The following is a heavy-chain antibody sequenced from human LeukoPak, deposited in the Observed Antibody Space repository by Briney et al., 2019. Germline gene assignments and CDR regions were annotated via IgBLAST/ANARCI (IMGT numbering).Heavy chain of an antibody. Sequence: SGPTLVKPTQTLTLPCTFSGFSLRTSGMCVTWIRQPPGKALEWLARIDWGDDKYYSTSMKTRLTISKDTSKNQVVLTMTNMDPVDTATYYCVRMSLSGTFRYFDYWGQGALVTVSS. CDR1: GFSLRTSGMC. CDR3: VRMSLSGTFRYFDY. D-gene: IGHD6-13*01. V-gene: IGHV2-70*11. CDR2: IDWGDDK. J-gene: IGHJ4*02.